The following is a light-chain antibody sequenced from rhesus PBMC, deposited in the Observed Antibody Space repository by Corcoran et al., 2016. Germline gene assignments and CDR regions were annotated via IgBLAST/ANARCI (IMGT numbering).Light chain of an antibody. CDR1: SSDIGRYNY. CDR3: SSLEASDIYV. Sequence: QSAPIQSPSVSGSLGQSVTISCTGTSSDIGRYNYVSWYRQQPGTTTKLLIYKGYMRGSGVSDRFSGSKSGNTASLTISGLQPEDEADYYCSSLEASDIYVFGTGTRLTVL. V-gene: IGLV2-11*01. J-gene: IGLJ1*01. CDR2: KGY.